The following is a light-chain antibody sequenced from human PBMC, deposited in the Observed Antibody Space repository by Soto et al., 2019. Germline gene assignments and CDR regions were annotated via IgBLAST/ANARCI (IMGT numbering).Light chain of an antibody. CDR3: QQFDDYPFT. Sequence: AGPLPQYPSSLPATIRDSVTITCRASQGISSALAWYQQTPGRAPKLLIYDASTLASGVPSRFSGSRSGTDFTLTVSSLQPEDFATYYCQQFDDYPFTSCPGTKADIK. V-gene: IGKV1D-13*01. J-gene: IGKJ3*01. CDR2: DAS. CDR1: QGISSA.